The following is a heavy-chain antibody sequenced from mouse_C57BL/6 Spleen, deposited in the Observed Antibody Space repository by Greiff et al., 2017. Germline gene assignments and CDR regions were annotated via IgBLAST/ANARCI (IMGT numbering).Heavy chain of an antibody. CDR3: ASLYYGSSYFDY. Sequence: VQLKESVAELVRPGASVKLSCTASGFNIKNTYMHWVKQRPEQGLEWIGRIDPANGNTKYAPKFQGKATITADTSSNTAYLQLSSLTSEDTAIYYCASLYYGSSYFDYWGQGTTLTVSS. D-gene: IGHD1-1*01. CDR2: IDPANGNT. V-gene: IGHV14-3*01. J-gene: IGHJ2*01. CDR1: GFNIKNTY.